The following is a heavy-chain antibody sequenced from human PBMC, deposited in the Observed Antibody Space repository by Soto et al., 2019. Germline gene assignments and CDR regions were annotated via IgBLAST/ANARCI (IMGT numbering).Heavy chain of an antibody. CDR1: GFTFNTYG. V-gene: IGHV3-33*01. D-gene: IGHD3-16*01. J-gene: IGHJ6*02. CDR3: ARDMSALVGAYYYGLDV. CDR2: IWFDGSRT. Sequence: PGGSLRLSCAASGFTFNTYGMHWVRQAPGKGLEWVAVIWFDGSRTYYADSVKGRFTISRDNSKNSLYLHMDSLRGEDTAIYYWARDMSALVGAYYYGLDVWGQGTTVTVSS.